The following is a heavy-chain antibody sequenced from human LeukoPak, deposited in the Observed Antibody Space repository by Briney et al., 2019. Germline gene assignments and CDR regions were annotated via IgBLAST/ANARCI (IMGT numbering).Heavy chain of an antibody. Sequence: SETLSLTCTVSGDSIRRDNYYWGWIRQPPGKGLEWIGSIYYSGSTYYNPFLMSRVSISVDPSKSQFSLKLTSVTAADTAVYYCATHPLLDYWGQGSLVTVSS. V-gene: IGHV4-39*01. CDR2: IYYSGST. D-gene: IGHD3-16*02. CDR1: GDSIRRDNYY. CDR3: ATHPLLDY. J-gene: IGHJ4*02.